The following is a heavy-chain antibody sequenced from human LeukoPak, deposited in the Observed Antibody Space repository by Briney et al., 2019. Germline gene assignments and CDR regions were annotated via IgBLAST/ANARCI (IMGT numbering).Heavy chain of an antibody. Sequence: ASVKVSCKASGYTFTTYAIHWVRQAPGQGLEWMAWINVGNGNTKYSQKFQGRVTITTDTSASTAYMELSSLRSEDTAVYFCARDLIVHGSGSYFDYWGQGTLVTVSS. CDR2: INVGNGNT. CDR3: ARDLIVHGSGSYFDY. D-gene: IGHD3-10*01. CDR1: GYTFTTYA. V-gene: IGHV1-3*01. J-gene: IGHJ4*02.